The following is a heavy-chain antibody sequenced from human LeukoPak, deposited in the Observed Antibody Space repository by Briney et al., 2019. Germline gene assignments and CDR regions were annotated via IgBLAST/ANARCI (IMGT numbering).Heavy chain of an antibody. CDR3: ARDQAWGAAPGREFDY. J-gene: IGHJ4*02. V-gene: IGHV4-38-2*02. Sequence: SETLSLTCAVSGDSIYRGYDWGWIRQPPGKGLEWIGSIYHSGTTYYNPSLKSRVTISVDTSKNQFSLKLRSVTAADTAVYYCARDQAWGAAPGREFDYWGQGTLVTVSS. CDR2: IYHSGTT. CDR1: GDSIYRGYD. D-gene: IGHD6-13*01.